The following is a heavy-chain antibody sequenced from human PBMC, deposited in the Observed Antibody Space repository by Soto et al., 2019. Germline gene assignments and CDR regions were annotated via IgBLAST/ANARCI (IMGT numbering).Heavy chain of an antibody. CDR1: GYTFTGHY. J-gene: IGHJ4*02. D-gene: IGHD2-15*01. V-gene: IGHV1-2*02. Sequence: ASVKVSCKASGYTFTGHYIHWVRQAPEQGPEWMGEIGPESGATRYAQKFQGRVTMTRDMSITTVYMELNNLSSDDTAVYYCGRGRSGQIVVFYWGQGTPVTVSS. CDR2: IGPESGAT. CDR3: GRGRSGQIVVFY.